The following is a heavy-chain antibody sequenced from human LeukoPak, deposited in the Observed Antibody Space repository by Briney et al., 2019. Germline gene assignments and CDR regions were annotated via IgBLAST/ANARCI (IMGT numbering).Heavy chain of an antibody. CDR2: INHSGST. Sequence: PSETLSLTCAVYGGSFSGYYWSWIRQPPGKGLEWIGEINHSGSTNYNPSLKSRVTISVDTSKNQFSLKLSSVTAADTAVYYCAILRSMVYWGQGTLVTVSS. CDR1: GGSFSGYY. J-gene: IGHJ4*02. CDR3: AILRSMVY. D-gene: IGHD4/OR15-4a*01. V-gene: IGHV4-34*01.